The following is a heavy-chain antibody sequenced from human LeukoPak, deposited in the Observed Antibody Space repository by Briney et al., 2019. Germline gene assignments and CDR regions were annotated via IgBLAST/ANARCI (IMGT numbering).Heavy chain of an antibody. Sequence: PGASLRLSCAASGFTFSSSAMSWVRQAPGKGLEWVSTISGSGGSTYYYADSVKGRFTISRDNSKNTLYLQMNSLRAEDTAVYYCAKDRNNEWLDLNWFDPWGQGTLVTVSS. CDR1: GFTFSSSA. D-gene: IGHD6-19*01. CDR3: AKDRNNEWLDLNWFDP. J-gene: IGHJ5*02. CDR2: ISGSGGST. V-gene: IGHV3-23*01.